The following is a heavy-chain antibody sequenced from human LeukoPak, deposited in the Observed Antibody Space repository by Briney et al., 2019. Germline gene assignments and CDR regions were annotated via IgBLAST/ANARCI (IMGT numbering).Heavy chain of an antibody. Sequence: GGSLRLSCAASGLTFSSYAMSWVRQAPGKGLEWVSAISGSGGSTYYADSVKGRFTISRDNSKNTLYLQMNSLRAEDTAVYYCAKGRREQWLVPLDYWGQGTLVTVSS. V-gene: IGHV3-23*01. D-gene: IGHD6-19*01. CDR1: GLTFSSYA. CDR3: AKGRREQWLVPLDY. J-gene: IGHJ4*02. CDR2: ISGSGGST.